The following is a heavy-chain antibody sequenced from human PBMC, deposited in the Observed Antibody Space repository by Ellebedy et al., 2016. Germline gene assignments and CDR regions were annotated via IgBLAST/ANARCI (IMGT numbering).Heavy chain of an antibody. J-gene: IGHJ4*02. Sequence: ASVKVSXXASGYTFTSYDINWVRQATGQGLEWMGWMNPNSGNTGYAQKFQGRVTMTRNTSISTAYMELSSLRSEDTAVYYCARWGRLGRLSLESRRDLDYWGQGTLVTVSS. CDR2: MNPNSGNT. D-gene: IGHD2-21*01. V-gene: IGHV1-8*01. CDR1: GYTFTSYD. CDR3: ARWGRLGRLSLESRRDLDY.